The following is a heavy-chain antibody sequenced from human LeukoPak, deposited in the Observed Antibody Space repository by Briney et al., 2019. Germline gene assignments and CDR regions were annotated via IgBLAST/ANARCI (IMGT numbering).Heavy chain of an antibody. D-gene: IGHD5-18*01. Sequence: PGGSLRLSCAASGFTFSSYAMHWVRQAPGKGLEWVAVISYDGSNKYYADSVKGRFPISRDNSKNTLYLQMNSLRAEDTAVYYCXXTRGYSYGHSSXXYXXXYWGQGTLVTVSS. V-gene: IGHV3-30-3*01. CDR3: XXTRGYSYGHSSXXYXXXY. CDR2: ISYDGSNK. J-gene: IGHJ4*02. CDR1: GFTFSSYA.